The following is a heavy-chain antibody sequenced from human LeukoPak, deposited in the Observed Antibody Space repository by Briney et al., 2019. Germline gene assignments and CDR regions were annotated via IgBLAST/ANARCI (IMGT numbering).Heavy chain of an antibody. D-gene: IGHD6-19*01. J-gene: IGHJ3*02. CDR1: GGSISSYY. CDR2: IYYSGST. Sequence: PSETLSLTCTVSGGSISSYYWSWIRQPPGKGLEWIGYIYYSGSTNYNPSLKSRVTISVDTSKNQFSLKLSSVTAADTAVYYCARGLLAVADDAFDIWGQGTMVTVSS. V-gene: IGHV4-59*01. CDR3: ARGLLAVADDAFDI.